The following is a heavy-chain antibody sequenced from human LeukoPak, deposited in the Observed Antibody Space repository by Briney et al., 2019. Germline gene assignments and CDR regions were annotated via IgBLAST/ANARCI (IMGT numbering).Heavy chain of an antibody. CDR1: GYTFSSYG. Sequence: GPVQVSCQASGYTFSSYGISWVRPAPGQGLEWMGWISAYNVNTNYAQKLQGRVTMTTDTSTSTAYMELRSLRSDDTAVYYCARDLYRYYYGSGSQYYYYMDVWGKGTTVTISS. V-gene: IGHV1-18*01. J-gene: IGHJ6*03. CDR2: ISAYNVNT. CDR3: ARDLYRYYYGSGSQYYYYMDV. D-gene: IGHD3-10*01.